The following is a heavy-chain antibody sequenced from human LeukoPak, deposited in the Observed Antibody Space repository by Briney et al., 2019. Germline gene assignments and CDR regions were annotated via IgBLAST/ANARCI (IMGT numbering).Heavy chain of an antibody. D-gene: IGHD3-22*01. CDR2: LYTSGNT. J-gene: IGHJ4*02. V-gene: IGHV4-4*07. Sequence: SETLSLTCTVSGGSISTYYYNWIRQPAGKGLEWIGRLYTSGNTKYNPSLKSRVTMSVDTSKNQFSLKLSSVTAADTAVYYCARETYYYDGSGYYYHYFDYWGQGTLVTVSS. CDR1: GGSISTYY. CDR3: ARETYYYDGSGYYYHYFDY.